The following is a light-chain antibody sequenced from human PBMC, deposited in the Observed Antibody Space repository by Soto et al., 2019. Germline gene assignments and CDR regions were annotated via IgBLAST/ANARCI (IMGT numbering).Light chain of an antibody. CDR1: SSDVGAYNY. CDR2: HVT. Sequence: QSVLTQPASVSGSLGQSITISCSGTSSDVGAYNYVSWYQQYPGKAPKLMIYHVTDRPSGVSNRFSGSKSGNTASLTISGLQAEDEADYYCSSYTTSSTRVFGTGTKVTVL. J-gene: IGLJ1*01. CDR3: SSYTTSSTRV. V-gene: IGLV2-14*01.